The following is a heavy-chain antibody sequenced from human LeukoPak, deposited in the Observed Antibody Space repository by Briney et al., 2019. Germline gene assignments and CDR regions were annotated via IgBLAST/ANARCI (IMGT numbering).Heavy chain of an antibody. D-gene: IGHD1-1*01. CDR1: GFTFSSYS. Sequence: GGSLRLSCAASGFTFSSYSMNWVRQAPGKGLEWISYIGSDNTTIYYADSVKGRFTISRDNAKNSLYLQMNSLRAEDTAVYYCARAPRPTPQPRHFDYWGQGTLVTVSS. J-gene: IGHJ4*02. V-gene: IGHV3-48*01. CDR2: IGSDNTTI. CDR3: ARAPRPTPQPRHFDY.